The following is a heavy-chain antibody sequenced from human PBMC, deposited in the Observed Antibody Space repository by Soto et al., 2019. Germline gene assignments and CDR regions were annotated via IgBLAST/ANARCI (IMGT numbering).Heavy chain of an antibody. CDR2: IYYSGST. Sequence: SETLALTCTVSGGSISSSSYYWGWIRQPPGQGLEWIGRIYYSGSTYYNPSLKSRVTISVDTSNNQFSLSLRSVTAADTAVYFCARHPLNPDYGDSSDFWGQGTLVTVSS. CDR1: GGSISSSSYY. J-gene: IGHJ4*02. D-gene: IGHD4-17*01. CDR3: ARHPLNPDYGDSSDF. V-gene: IGHV4-39*01.